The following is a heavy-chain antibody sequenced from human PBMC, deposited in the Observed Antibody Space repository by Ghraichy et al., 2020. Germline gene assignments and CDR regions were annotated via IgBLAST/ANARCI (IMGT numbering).Heavy chain of an antibody. Sequence: GGSLRLSCAASGFTFSSYGIHWVRQAPGKGLEWVAVIWYDGSKKFYADSVKGRFTLSRDNSKNTLYLQMNSLRAEDTAVYYCARDVGYSDLWGRGTLVTVSS. V-gene: IGHV3-33*01. CDR1: GFTFSSYG. J-gene: IGHJ2*01. D-gene: IGHD1-26*01. CDR2: IWYDGSKK. CDR3: ARDVGYSDL.